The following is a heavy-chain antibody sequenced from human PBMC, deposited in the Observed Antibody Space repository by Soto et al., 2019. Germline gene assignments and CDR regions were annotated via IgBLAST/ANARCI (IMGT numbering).Heavy chain of an antibody. CDR3: ARDEAVSGESQSGPYDDY. J-gene: IGHJ4*02. V-gene: IGHV4-4*02. CDR2: IYHSGST. Sequence: PSETVSLTCAVSGGSISSSNWWSWVRRPPGKGLEWIGEIYHSGSTNYNPSLKSRVTISVDKSKNQFSLKLSSVTAADTAVYYCARDEAVSGESQSGPYDDYRGQGTLVTVSS. CDR1: GGSISSSNW. D-gene: IGHD3-10*01.